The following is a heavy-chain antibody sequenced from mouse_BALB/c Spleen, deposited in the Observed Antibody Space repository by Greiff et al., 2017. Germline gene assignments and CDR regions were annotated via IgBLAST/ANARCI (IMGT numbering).Heavy chain of an antibody. CDR2: ISSGSSTI. J-gene: IGHJ3*01. Sequence: EVQGVESGGGLVQPGGSRKLSCAASGFTFSSFGMHWVRQAPEKGLEWVAYISSGSSTIYYADTVKGRFTISRDNPKNTLFLQMTSLRSEDTAMYYCARGGFPHYYGYGAYWGQGTLVTVSA. V-gene: IGHV5-17*02. CDR3: ARGGFPHYYGYGAY. D-gene: IGHD1-2*01. CDR1: GFTFSSFG.